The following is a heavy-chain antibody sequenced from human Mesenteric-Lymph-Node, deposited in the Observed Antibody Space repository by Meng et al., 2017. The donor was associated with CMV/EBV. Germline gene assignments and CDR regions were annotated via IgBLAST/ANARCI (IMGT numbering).Heavy chain of an antibody. CDR2: IFYTGST. CDR1: GGPVSNGDHS. V-gene: IGHV4-30-2*01. J-gene: IGHJ4*02. D-gene: IGHD3-10*01. Sequence: VPGGPVSNGDHSWSWVRQPPGRGLELLGYIFYTGSTYYNPSLKGRVTMSMDRSKNQFSLKLTSVTAADTAVYYCANDYGSGSYRFDYWGQGTLVTVSS. CDR3: ANDYGSGSYRFDY.